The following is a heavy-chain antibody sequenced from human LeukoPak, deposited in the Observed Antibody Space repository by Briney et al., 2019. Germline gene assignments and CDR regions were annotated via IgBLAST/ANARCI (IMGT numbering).Heavy chain of an antibody. CDR3: AKVATYYYDSSGYYFDY. D-gene: IGHD3-22*01. CDR1: GFTFSSYG. Sequence: GRSLRLSCAASGFTFSSYGMYWVRQAPGKGLEWVAVIWYDGSSKDYADSVKGRFTISRDNSKNTLYLQMNSLRAEDTAVYYCAKVATYYYDSSGYYFDYWGQGTLVTVSS. J-gene: IGHJ4*02. CDR2: IWYDGSSK. V-gene: IGHV3-33*06.